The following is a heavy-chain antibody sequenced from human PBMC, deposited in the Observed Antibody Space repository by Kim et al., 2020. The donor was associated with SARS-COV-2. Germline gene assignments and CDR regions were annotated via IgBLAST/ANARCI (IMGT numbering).Heavy chain of an antibody. D-gene: IGHD3-9*01. J-gene: IGHJ4*02. Sequence: GGSLRLSCAASGFTFGGHTMLWVRQPPGKGLEWLALILGDGITTYYADSVKGRFTISRDNRESTLFLQMSSLRTEDTALYYCAREGGDIAWSQFDYWCQGTLVSVSS. CDR1: GFTFGGHT. V-gene: IGHV3-43*01. CDR3: AREGGDIAWSQFDY. CDR2: ILGDGITT.